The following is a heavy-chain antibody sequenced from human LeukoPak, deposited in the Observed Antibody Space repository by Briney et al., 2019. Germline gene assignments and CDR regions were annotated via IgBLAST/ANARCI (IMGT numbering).Heavy chain of an antibody. CDR2: IYYSGST. J-gene: IGHJ4*02. CDR1: GGSISSGGYY. D-gene: IGHD2-2*01. V-gene: IGHV4-31*11. Sequence: PSETLSLTCAVSGGSISSGGYYWSWIRQHPGKGLEWIGYIYYSGSTYYNPSLKSRVTISVDTSKNQFSLKLSSVTAADTAVYYCAREVVPAAIGYWGQGTLVTVSS. CDR3: AREVVPAAIGY.